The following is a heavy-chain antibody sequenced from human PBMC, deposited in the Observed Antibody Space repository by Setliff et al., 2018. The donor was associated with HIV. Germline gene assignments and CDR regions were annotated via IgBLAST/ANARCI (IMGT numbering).Heavy chain of an antibody. CDR1: GFTFRNYW. V-gene: IGHV3-74*03. CDR2: ISTDGGTI. CDR3: ARVDGFMAVAGTYDY. Sequence: GGSLRLSCAASGFTFRNYWMHWVRQAPGKGLVWLSRISTDGGTITYADSVKGRFTISRDNAKNSLYLQMNSLRAEDTAVYYCARVDGFMAVAGTYDYWGQGTLVTVS. J-gene: IGHJ4*02. D-gene: IGHD6-19*01.